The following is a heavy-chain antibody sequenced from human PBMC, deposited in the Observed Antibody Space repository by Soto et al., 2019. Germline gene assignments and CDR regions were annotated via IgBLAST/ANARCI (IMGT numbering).Heavy chain of an antibody. V-gene: IGHV2-5*01. CDR1: FFSLITSGVG. CDR2: IYWNDDK. D-gene: IGHD2-2*02. J-gene: IGHJ4*02. Sequence: SVPTLVNPTHTLTLTCTFSFFSLITSGVGVGCIRQPPGKALEWLALIYWNDDKRYSPSLKSRLTITKDTSKNQVVLTMTNMETVEKATYYCANRKRGVVVVPDDIKDRLETWGQGTLV. CDR3: ANRKRGVVVVPDDIKDRLET.